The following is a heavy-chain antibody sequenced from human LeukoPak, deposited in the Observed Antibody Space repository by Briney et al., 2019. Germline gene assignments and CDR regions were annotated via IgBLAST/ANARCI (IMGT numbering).Heavy chain of an antibody. J-gene: IGHJ4*02. CDR3: ARAPPYYSDSSGYYDC. D-gene: IGHD3-22*01. CDR2: IYRGGTT. Sequence: GGSLRLSCAASGFTVSTNYMSWVRQAPGKGLEWVSIIYRGGTTYYADSVKGRFIISRDNSKNTLYLQMNSLRADDTAVYYCARAPPYYSDSSGYYDCWGQGALVTVSS. V-gene: IGHV3-66*01. CDR1: GFTVSTNY.